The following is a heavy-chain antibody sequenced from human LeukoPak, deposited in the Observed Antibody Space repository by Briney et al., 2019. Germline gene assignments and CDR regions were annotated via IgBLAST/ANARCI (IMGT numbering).Heavy chain of an antibody. D-gene: IGHD3-3*01. CDR2: IKHDGREK. CDR1: GFIFTNYF. Sequence: GSLRLSCAASGFIFTNYFMSWVRQAPGKGLEWVASIKHDGREKYYVDSVRGRFTISRDNTMNSLYLQMSSLRAEDTAVYYCATDRGWRTSGYYLYYFEYWGQGTLVTYSS. V-gene: IGHV3-7*01. J-gene: IGHJ4*02. CDR3: ATDRGWRTSGYYLYYFEY.